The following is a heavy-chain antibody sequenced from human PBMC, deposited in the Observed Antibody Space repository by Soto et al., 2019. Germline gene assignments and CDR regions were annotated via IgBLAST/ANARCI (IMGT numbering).Heavy chain of an antibody. D-gene: IGHD1-1*01. CDR3: ARDDAFENENAFDL. V-gene: IGHV3-33*01. Sequence: QVQLVESGGGLVQPGTSLRLSCAVSGFSFRTYGFHWVRQPPGKGLQWVAVISPKGHSDSVEGRFTSTRDNSKDTLYLQMNNLRAEDTAVYYCARDDAFENENAFDLWGQGTKVTVSS. CDR1: GFSFRTYG. J-gene: IGHJ3*01. CDR2: ISPK.